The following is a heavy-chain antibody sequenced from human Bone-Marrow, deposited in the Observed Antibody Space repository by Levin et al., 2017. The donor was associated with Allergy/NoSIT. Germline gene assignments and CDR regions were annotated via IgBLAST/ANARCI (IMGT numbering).Heavy chain of an antibody. CDR2: IHPSGST. CDR3: ARGTDQDKVGY. D-gene: IGHD5-12*01. J-gene: IGHJ4*02. Sequence: SETLSLTCTVSGGSVSDGHYYTWIRQHPGKGLEWIGCIHPSGSTHYNPSLNSRASMSVDTSTNQFSLKMSSITAADTAVYYCARGTDQDKVGYWGQGTLVTVSS. CDR1: GGSVSDGHY. V-gene: IGHV4-31*03.